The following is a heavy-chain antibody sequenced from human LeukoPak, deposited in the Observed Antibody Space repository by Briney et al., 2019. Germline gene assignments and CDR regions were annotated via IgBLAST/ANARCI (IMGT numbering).Heavy chain of an antibody. CDR2: IYPRDGST. Sequence: ASVKVSCKASGYTFTSNYIHWVRQAPGQGVEWMGMIYPRDGSTSYAQKFQGRVTVTRDTSTGTVHMELSGLRSEDTAVYYCARDQEGFDYWGQGTLVTVSS. J-gene: IGHJ4*02. CDR1: GYTFTSNY. V-gene: IGHV1-46*01. CDR3: ARDQEGFDY.